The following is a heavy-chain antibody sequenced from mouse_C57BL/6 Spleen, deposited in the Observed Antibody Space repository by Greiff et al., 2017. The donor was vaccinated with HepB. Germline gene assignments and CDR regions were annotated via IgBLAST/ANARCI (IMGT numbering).Heavy chain of an antibody. Sequence: QVQLQQPGAELVRPGTSVKLSCKASGYTFTSYWMHWVKQRPGQGLEWIGVIDPSDSYTNYNQKFKGKATLTVDTSSSTAYMQLSSLTSEDSAVYYCAREEDFILGMDYWGQGTSVTVSS. D-gene: IGHD1-1*01. J-gene: IGHJ4*01. CDR3: AREEDFILGMDY. CDR1: GYTFTSYW. V-gene: IGHV1-59*01. CDR2: IDPSDSYT.